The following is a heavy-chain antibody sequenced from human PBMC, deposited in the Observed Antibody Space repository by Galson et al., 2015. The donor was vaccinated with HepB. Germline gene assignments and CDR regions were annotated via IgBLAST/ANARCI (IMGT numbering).Heavy chain of an antibody. CDR2: ISRGSSKI. CDR1: GFIFSSKS. D-gene: IGHD6-19*01. CDR3: ARDHNSDWYGDVFDI. V-gene: IGHV3-48*02. J-gene: IGHJ3*02. Sequence: SLRLSCAASGFIFSSKSMSWVRQAPGKGLEWVSNISRGSSKIHYGDSVRGRFTISRDNAKNSLYLQMNSLRDEDTAVYYCARDHNSDWYGDVFDIWGQGTVVTVSS.